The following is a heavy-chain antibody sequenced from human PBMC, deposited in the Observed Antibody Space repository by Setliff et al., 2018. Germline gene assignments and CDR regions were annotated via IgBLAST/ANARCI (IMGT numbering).Heavy chain of an antibody. J-gene: IGHJ6*03. D-gene: IGHD3-9*01. CDR3: ARGGDILTTYYIYYYYMDV. Sequence: ASVKVSCKASGYTFTAYYMHWVRQAPGQGLEWMGRFHPYSGHTNYAQNFQGRVTMTRDTSISTVYMEVSRLRSDDTAVYFCARGGDILTTYYIYYYYMDVWGKGTTVTVSS. V-gene: IGHV1-2*06. CDR2: FHPYSGHT. CDR1: GYTFTAYY.